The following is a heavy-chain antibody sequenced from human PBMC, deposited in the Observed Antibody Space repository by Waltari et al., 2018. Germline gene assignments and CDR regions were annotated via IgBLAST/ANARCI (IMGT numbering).Heavy chain of an antibody. CDR1: GGSFSGYY. V-gene: IGHV4-34*01. D-gene: IGHD3-3*01. J-gene: IGHJ5*02. Sequence: QVQLQQWGAGLLKPSETLSLTCAVYGGSFSGYYWSWIRQPPGKGLEWIGEINHSGSTNYNPSLKSRVTISVDTSKNQFSRKLSSVTAADTAVYYCARGLGYDFWSGYYNNWFDPWGQGTLVTVSS. CDR2: INHSGST. CDR3: ARGLGYDFWSGYYNNWFDP.